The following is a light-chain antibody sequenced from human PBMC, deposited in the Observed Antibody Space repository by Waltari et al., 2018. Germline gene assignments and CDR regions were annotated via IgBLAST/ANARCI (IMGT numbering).Light chain of an antibody. CDR2: GKN. Sequence: SSELTQDPAVSVALGQTVRITCQGDSRRSYYASWYQQRPGQAPALVIFGKNNRPSGIPDRFSASSSGDTASLSITGAQAEDEADYYCNSRDTSGDRVVFGGGTKVTVL. CDR3: NSRDTSGDRVV. V-gene: IGLV3-19*01. J-gene: IGLJ2*01. CDR1: SRRSYY.